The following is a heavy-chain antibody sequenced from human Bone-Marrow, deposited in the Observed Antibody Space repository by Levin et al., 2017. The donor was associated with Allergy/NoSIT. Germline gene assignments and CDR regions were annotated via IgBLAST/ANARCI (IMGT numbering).Heavy chain of an antibody. V-gene: IGHV3-23*01. CDR1: GFTFSDFA. CDR2: ITNSGDTT. CDR3: AKSTMVRGATYYFDL. J-gene: IGHJ4*02. D-gene: IGHD3-10*01. Sequence: GESLKISCAASGFTFSDFAMSWVRQAPGQGLEWVSTITNSGDTTYYTDSVKGRFTISRDNSKITLYVQMRSLRAEDTAVYYCAKSTMVRGATYYFDLWGQGTLVTVSS.